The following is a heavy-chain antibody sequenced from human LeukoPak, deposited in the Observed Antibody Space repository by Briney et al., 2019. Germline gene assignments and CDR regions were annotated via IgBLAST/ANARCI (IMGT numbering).Heavy chain of an antibody. J-gene: IGHJ6*03. Sequence: GGSLRLSCAASGFTLSSYAMSWVRQAPGKGLEWVSSISASGGSTDYADSVKGRFTISRDNSKNTVYLQMNSLRAEDTAVYYCAKVMKGSERLTMVRGVIIKTAGLYYMDVWGKGTTVTVSS. CDR2: ISASGGST. CDR1: GFTLSSYA. D-gene: IGHD3-10*01. CDR3: AKVMKGSERLTMVRGVIIKTAGLYYMDV. V-gene: IGHV3-23*01.